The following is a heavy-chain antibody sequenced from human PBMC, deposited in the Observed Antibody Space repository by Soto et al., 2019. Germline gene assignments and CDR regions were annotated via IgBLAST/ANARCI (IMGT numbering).Heavy chain of an antibody. J-gene: IGHJ5*02. CDR1: GGSISSGGYY. Sequence: SETRSLTCTVSGGSISSGGYYWSWIRQHPGKGLEWIGYIYYSGSTYYNPSLKSRVTISVDTSKNQFSLKLSSVTVADTAVYYCARDIAAAGMEDWFDPWGQGTLVNVSS. CDR2: IYYSGST. D-gene: IGHD6-13*01. CDR3: ARDIAAAGMEDWFDP. V-gene: IGHV4-31*03.